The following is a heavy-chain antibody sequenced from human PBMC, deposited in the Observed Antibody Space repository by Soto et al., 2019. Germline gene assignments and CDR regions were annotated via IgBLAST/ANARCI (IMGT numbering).Heavy chain of an antibody. Sequence: ASVKVSCKASGGTFSSYTISWVRQAPGQGLEWMGRIIPILGIANYAQKFQGRVTITADKSTSTAYMELSSLRSEDTAVYYCARDPDCTNGVCYPDYWGQGTLVTVSS. CDR3: ARDPDCTNGVCYPDY. V-gene: IGHV1-69*04. CDR2: IIPILGIA. D-gene: IGHD2-8*01. J-gene: IGHJ4*02. CDR1: GGTFSSYT.